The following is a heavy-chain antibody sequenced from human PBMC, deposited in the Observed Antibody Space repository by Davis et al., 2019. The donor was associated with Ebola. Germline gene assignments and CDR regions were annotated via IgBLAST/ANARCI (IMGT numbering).Heavy chain of an antibody. CDR1: GDSVSSSGAA. V-gene: IGHV6-1*01. Sequence: HSQTLSLTCAISGDSVSSSGAAWIWIRQSPSRGLEWLGRTYYTSKWHNDYGESVKSRITINPDTSKNQLSLQLNSVTPEDTAVYYCVRGWGRSGLDVWGQGTTVIVSS. CDR3: VRGWGRSGLDV. D-gene: IGHD3-16*01. J-gene: IGHJ6*02. CDR2: TYYTSKWHN.